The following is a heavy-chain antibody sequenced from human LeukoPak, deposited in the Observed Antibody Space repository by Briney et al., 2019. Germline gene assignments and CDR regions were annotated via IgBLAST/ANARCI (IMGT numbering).Heavy chain of an antibody. CDR2: IYYSGST. D-gene: IGHD3-22*01. Sequence: TSETLSLTCTVSGGSISSSSYYWGWIRQPPGKGLEWIGSIYYSGSTYYNPSLKSRVTISVDTSKNQFSLKLSSVTAADTAVYYCARSPTECITMIVVVKYFDYWGQGTLVTVSS. CDR1: GGSISSSSYY. J-gene: IGHJ4*02. CDR3: ARSPTECITMIVVVKYFDY. V-gene: IGHV4-39*01.